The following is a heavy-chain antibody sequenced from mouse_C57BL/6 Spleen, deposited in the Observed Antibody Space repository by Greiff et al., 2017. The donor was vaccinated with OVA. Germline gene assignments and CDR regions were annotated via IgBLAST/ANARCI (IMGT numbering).Heavy chain of an antibody. Sequence: QVQLKQPGAELVRPGSSVKLSCKASGYTFTSYWMHWVKQRPIQGLEWIGNIDPSDSETHYNQKFKDKATLTVDKSSSTAYMQLSSLTSEDSAVYYCARPIDYYGSSYWYFDVWGTGTTVTVSS. CDR3: ARPIDYYGSSYWYFDV. D-gene: IGHD1-1*01. V-gene: IGHV1-52*01. J-gene: IGHJ1*03. CDR2: IDPSDSET. CDR1: GYTFTSYW.